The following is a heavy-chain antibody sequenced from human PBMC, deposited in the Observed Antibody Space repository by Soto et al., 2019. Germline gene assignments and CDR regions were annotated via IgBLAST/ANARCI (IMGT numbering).Heavy chain of an antibody. J-gene: IGHJ4*02. D-gene: IGHD2-2*01. CDR3: ARDKGVTSLDY. Sequence: QVQLVQSEGGVVQPGRSLRLSCVMSGISFRNSGMHWVRQAPGKGLEWVAMIWSDGSSKFYADSVQGRFIISRDNSMDTLYLQMTSLRPEDTAIYYCARDKGVTSLDYWGQGTLVTVSS. CDR2: IWSDGSSK. CDR1: GISFRNSG. V-gene: IGHV3-33*01.